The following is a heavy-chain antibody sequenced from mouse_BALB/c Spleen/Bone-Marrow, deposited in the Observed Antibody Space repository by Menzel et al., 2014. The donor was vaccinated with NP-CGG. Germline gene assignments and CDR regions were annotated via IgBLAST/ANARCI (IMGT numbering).Heavy chain of an antibody. CDR2: ISDGGSYA. D-gene: IGHD1-1*01. V-gene: IGHV5-4*02. Sequence: EVKVEESGGGLVKPGGSLKLSCAASGFIFSDYYMYWVRQTPEKRLEWVATISDGGSYAYYPDSVKGRFTISRDHAKNNLCLQMSSLKSEDTAMYYCARGIRYYGSIYGYLDVWGAGTAVTVSS. CDR1: GFIFSDYY. J-gene: IGHJ1*01. CDR3: ARGIRYYGSIYGYLDV.